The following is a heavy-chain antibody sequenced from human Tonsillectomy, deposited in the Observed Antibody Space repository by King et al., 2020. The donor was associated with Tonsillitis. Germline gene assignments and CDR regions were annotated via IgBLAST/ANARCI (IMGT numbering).Heavy chain of an antibody. D-gene: IGHD6-6*01. Sequence: VQLVQSGGGVVQPGRSLRLSCAASGFTFSSYAMHWVRQALGKGLEWVAVISYYGSNKYYEDAGKGRFTISRDNSKNTLYLQMNSLRAEDTAVYYCARDSSDEYFQHWGQGTLVTVSS. CDR3: ARDSSDEYFQH. CDR1: GFTFSSYA. CDR2: ISYYGSNK. V-gene: IGHV3-30-3*01. J-gene: IGHJ1*01.